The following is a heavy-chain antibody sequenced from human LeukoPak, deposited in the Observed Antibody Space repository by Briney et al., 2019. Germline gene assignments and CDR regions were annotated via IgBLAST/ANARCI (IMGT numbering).Heavy chain of an antibody. CDR1: GFTFSSYG. J-gene: IGHJ4*02. CDR3: AKGSLGMHYFDY. V-gene: IGHV3-30*18. CDR2: ISNDGSDR. Sequence: GGSLRLSCAASGFTFSSYGMHWVRQAPGKGLEWVAVISNDGSDRYYADSVKGRFIISRDNSKNTLYLQMNGLRAEDTAVYYCAKGSLGMHYFDYWGQGTLVTVSS. D-gene: IGHD3-16*02.